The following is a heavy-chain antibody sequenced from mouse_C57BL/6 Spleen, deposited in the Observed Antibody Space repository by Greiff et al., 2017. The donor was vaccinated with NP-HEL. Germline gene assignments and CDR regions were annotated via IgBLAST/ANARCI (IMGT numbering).Heavy chain of an antibody. CDR2: INPNYGTT. Sequence: VHVKQSGPELVKPGASVKISCKASGYSFTDYNMNWVKQSNGKSLEWIGVINPNYGTTSYNQKFKGKATLTVDQSSSTAYMQLNSLTSEDSAVYYCARGRGSSYGWYFDVWGTGTTVTVSS. D-gene: IGHD1-1*01. CDR1: GYSFTDYN. CDR3: ARGRGSSYGWYFDV. V-gene: IGHV1-39*01. J-gene: IGHJ1*03.